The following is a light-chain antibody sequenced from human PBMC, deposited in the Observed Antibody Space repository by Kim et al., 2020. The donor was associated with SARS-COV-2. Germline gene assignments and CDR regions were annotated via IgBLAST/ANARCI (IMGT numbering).Light chain of an antibody. Sequence: QSVLTQPASVSGSPGQSVTISCTGSSSNVGACNYVSWYQQHPGTAPKLIIYGVSNRPSGVSDRFSGSKSGNSASLAISGLQAEDEADYYCSSYASSRSAVVFGGGTQLTVL. CDR3: SSYASSRSAVV. J-gene: IGLJ2*01. V-gene: IGLV2-14*03. CDR1: SSNVGACNY. CDR2: GVS.